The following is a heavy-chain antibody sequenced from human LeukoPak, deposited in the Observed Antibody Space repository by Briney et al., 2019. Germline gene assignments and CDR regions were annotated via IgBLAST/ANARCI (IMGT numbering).Heavy chain of an antibody. V-gene: IGHV3-43*01. CDR2: ISWDGGST. CDR1: GFTFDDYT. Sequence: PGGSLRLSCAASGFTFDDYTMHWVRQAPGKGLEWVSLISWDGGSTYYADSVKGRFTISSDNSKNSLYLQMNSLRTEDTALYYCAKDFDYYDTGGLGYWGQGTLVTVSS. D-gene: IGHD3-22*01. CDR3: AKDFDYYDTGGLGY. J-gene: IGHJ4*02.